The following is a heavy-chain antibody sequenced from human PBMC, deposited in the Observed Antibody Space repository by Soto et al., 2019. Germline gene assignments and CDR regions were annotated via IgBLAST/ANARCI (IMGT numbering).Heavy chain of an antibody. CDR3: ARVGGRWSGGSCYFYYYYRDV. J-gene: IGHJ6*03. CDR2: MNPNSGNT. D-gene: IGHD2-15*01. CDR1: GYTFTSYD. V-gene: IGHV1-8*01. Sequence: QVQLVQSGAEVKKPGASVKVSCKASGYTFTSYDINWVRQATGQGLEWMGWMNPNSGNTGYAQKFQGRVTMTRNTSISTAYMELSSMRSEDTAVYYCARVGGRWSGGSCYFYYYYRDVWGKGTTVTVSS.